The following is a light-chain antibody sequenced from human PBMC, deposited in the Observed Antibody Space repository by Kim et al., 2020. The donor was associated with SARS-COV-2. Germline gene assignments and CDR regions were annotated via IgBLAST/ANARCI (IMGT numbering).Light chain of an antibody. J-gene: IGLJ2*01. V-gene: IGLV3-9*01. CDR2: RDI. CDR1: NIENKN. Sequence: SVALGQTATITGGGDNIENKNVHWYQQKPGQAPVLVIYRDINRPSGIPERFSGSNSGNAATLTISRAQAGDEADYFCQVWDRTTVFGGGTKLTVL. CDR3: QVWDRTTV.